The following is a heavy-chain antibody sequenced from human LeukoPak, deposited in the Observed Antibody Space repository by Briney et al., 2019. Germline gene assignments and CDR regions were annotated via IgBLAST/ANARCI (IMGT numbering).Heavy chain of an antibody. CDR3: ARRDYYGSGREYYFDY. V-gene: IGHV4-59*01. J-gene: IGHJ4*02. Sequence: KPSETLSLTCTVSGGSISSYYWSWIRQPPGKGLEWIGYIYYSGSTNYNPSLKSRVTISVDTSKNQFSLKLSSVTAADTAVYYCARRDYYGSGREYYFDYWGQGTLVTVSS. CDR2: IYYSGST. CDR1: GGSISSYY. D-gene: IGHD3-10*01.